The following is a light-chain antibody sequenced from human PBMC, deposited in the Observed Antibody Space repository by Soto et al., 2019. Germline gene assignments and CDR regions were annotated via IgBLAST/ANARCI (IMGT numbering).Light chain of an antibody. V-gene: IGKV1-12*01. CDR2: SAS. Sequence: DIQMTQSPSSVSASVGDRVTITCRASLGISRWLAWYQQKPGKAPNLLIYSASILYSGVPSRFSGSGSGTDFTLTISSLQPEDFATYYCQQADSFPLTFGPGTKVDIK. CDR1: LGISRW. J-gene: IGKJ3*01. CDR3: QQADSFPLT.